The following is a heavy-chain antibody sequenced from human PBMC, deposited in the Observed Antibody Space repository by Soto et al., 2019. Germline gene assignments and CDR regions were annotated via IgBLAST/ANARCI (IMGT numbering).Heavy chain of an antibody. CDR3: VKASTVTGVGGYR. CDR1: GFAFSSYG. Sequence: GGCLRLSCAASGFAFSSYGMQWVRQAPGKGPVWVSRISSNGRNTTYADFVKGRFTISRDNAANTLHLQMSSLTDADTAVYYCVKASTVTGVGGYRWGQGTLVTVSS. CDR2: ISSNGRNT. J-gene: IGHJ5*02. D-gene: IGHD6-19*01. V-gene: IGHV3-74*01.